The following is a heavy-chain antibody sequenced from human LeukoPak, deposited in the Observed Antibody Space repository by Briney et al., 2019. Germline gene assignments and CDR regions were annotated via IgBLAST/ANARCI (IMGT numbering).Heavy chain of an antibody. CDR2: ISWNSGSI. J-gene: IGHJ4*02. Sequence: GRSLRLSCAASGFTFDDYAMHWVRQAPGKGLEWVSGISWNSGSIGYADSVKGRFTISSDNAKNSLYLQMNSLRAEDMALYYCAKEQDGGFDYWGQGTLVTVSS. CDR3: AKEQDGGFDY. D-gene: IGHD3-16*01. CDR1: GFTFDDYA. V-gene: IGHV3-9*03.